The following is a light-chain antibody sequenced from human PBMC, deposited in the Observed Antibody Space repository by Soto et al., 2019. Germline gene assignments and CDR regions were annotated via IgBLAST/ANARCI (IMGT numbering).Light chain of an antibody. CDR2: GAS. Sequence: EIVLTQSPGTLSLSPGERATLSCRASQSVSSSYLAWYQQKPGQAPRLLIYGASSRATGIPDRFSGSGSGTDFTLTISRLEPEDFAVYYCQQYGSSTQQWTFGQGTKVDIK. J-gene: IGKJ1*01. V-gene: IGKV3-20*01. CDR3: QQYGSSTQQWT. CDR1: QSVSSSY.